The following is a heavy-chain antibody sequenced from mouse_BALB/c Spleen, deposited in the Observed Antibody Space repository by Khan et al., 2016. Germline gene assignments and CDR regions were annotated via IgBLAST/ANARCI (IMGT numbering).Heavy chain of an antibody. Sequence: EVKLVESGPGLVKPSQSLSLTCTVTGYSITSDYVWNWIRQFPVDNLEWLGFLSYSGSPIYNPSLTSRISITRDTSKNQFFLQWNSVPTDVTATYYCAVIHYYGYFDYWGQGTTLTVSS. D-gene: IGHD1-2*01. CDR3: AVIHYYGYFDY. J-gene: IGHJ2*01. CDR2: LSYSGSP. CDR1: GYSITSDYV. V-gene: IGHV3-2*02.